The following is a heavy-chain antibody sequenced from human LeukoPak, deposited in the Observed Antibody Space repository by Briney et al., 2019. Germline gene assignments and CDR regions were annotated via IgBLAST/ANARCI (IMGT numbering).Heavy chain of an antibody. CDR3: ASGLYIVGATPTVDY. V-gene: IGHV1-69*05. CDR2: IIPIFGTA. J-gene: IGHJ4*02. D-gene: IGHD1-26*01. CDR1: GGTFSSYA. Sequence: GASVKVSCKASGGTFSSYAISWVRQAPGQGLEWMGGIIPIFGTANYAQKFQGRVTITTDESTSTAYMELSSLRSEDTAVYYCASGLYIVGATPTVDYWGQGTLVTVSS.